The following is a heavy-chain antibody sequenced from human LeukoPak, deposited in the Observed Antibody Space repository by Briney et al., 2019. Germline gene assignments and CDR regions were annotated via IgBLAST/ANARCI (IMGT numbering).Heavy chain of an antibody. V-gene: IGHV3-48*03. CDR3: ARDGEPRYWGSGYYYGMDV. J-gene: IGHJ6*04. CDR2: ISSSVGTI. D-gene: IGHD7-27*01. Sequence: GRSMRLSCAASGFTSSSFEMNWVRQAPGDVLEWVSYISSSVGTIYYADSVKGRSTISRDNAKSSLYLQMHSLRAEDTAIYYCARDGEPRYWGSGYYYGMDVWGEGTTVTVSS. CDR1: GFTSSSFE.